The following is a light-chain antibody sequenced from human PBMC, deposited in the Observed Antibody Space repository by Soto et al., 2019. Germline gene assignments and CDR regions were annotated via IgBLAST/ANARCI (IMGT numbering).Light chain of an antibody. V-gene: IGLV2-14*01. CDR2: DGS. J-gene: IGLJ2*01. CDR3: SSYTSSSTPVV. Sequence: QSALTQPASVSGSPGQSITISCTGTSSDVGGYNYVSWYQQHPGIAPKLMIYDGSNRPSGVSNRFSGSKSGNTASLTISGLQAEDEADYYCSSYTSSSTPVVFGGGTKLTVL. CDR1: SSDVGGYNY.